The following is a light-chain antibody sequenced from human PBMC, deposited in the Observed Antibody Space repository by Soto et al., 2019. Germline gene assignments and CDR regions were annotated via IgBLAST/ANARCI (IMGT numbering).Light chain of an antibody. CDR2: EDD. Sequence: NFMLTQPHSVSESPGKTVTISCTRSSGNIGSNYVQWYQQRPGSAPTTLIYEDDQRPSGVPDRFSGSIDRSSNSASLTISGLQTADEADYYCQSYDSSTPVVFGGGTQLTVL. CDR1: SGNIGSNY. V-gene: IGLV6-57*04. CDR3: QSYDSSTPVV. J-gene: IGLJ2*01.